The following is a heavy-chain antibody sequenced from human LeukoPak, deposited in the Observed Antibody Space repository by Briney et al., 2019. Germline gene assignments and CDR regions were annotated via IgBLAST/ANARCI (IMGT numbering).Heavy chain of an antibody. V-gene: IGHV3-23*01. D-gene: IGHD3-22*01. CDR2: ISGSSGNT. CDR3: ARSGYYDSSGYYY. CDR1: GFTFRSYA. Sequence: PGGSLRLSCAASGFTFRSYAMSWVRQAPGKGLEWVSSISGSSGNTYYADSVKGRFTISRDNAKNSLYLQMNSLRAEDTAVYYCARSGYYDSSGYYYWGQGTLVTVSS. J-gene: IGHJ4*02.